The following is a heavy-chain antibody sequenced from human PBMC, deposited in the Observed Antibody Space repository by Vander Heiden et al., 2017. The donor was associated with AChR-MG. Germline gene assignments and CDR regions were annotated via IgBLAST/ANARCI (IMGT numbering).Heavy chain of an antibody. CDR2: ISHDGNTV. V-gene: IGHV3-30*03. Sequence: QVQLLASGGGVVQPGGSRRLSWAASGFPFSTYGVHWVRQTPGKGLEWVSVISHDGNTVYYADSVKGRFSISRDNSRRTVFLQMNGLTTEDAGVYYCAREGDYIRLDPWGQGILVAVSS. D-gene: IGHD4-4*01. CDR1: GFPFSTYG. CDR3: AREGDYIRLDP. J-gene: IGHJ5*02.